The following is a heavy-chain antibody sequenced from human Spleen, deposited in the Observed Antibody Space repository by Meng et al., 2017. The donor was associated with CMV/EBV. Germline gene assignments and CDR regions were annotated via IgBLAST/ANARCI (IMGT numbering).Heavy chain of an antibody. Sequence: SETLSLTCAVYGGSLNGYYWSWIRQPPGKGLEWIGEVSHSGTTNYNPSLKSRVTISVDTSKNQFSLKLSSVTAADTAVYYCARGGEQLYRGYYYYYGMDVWGQGTTVTVSS. CDR2: VSHSGTT. D-gene: IGHD6-6*01. J-gene: IGHJ6*02. CDR1: GGSLNGYY. CDR3: ARGGEQLYRGYYYYYGMDV. V-gene: IGHV4-34*01.